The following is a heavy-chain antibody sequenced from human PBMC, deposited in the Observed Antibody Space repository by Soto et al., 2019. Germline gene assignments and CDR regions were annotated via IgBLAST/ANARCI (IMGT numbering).Heavy chain of an antibody. CDR1: GYSFTSYW. V-gene: IGHV5-51*01. CDR3: ATHSNYVYYYMDV. D-gene: IGHD4-4*01. CDR2: IYPGDSDT. Sequence: PGESLKISCKGSGYSFTSYWTGWVRQMPGKGLEWMGIIYPGDSDTRYSPSFQGQVTISADKPISTAYLQWSSLKASDTAMYYCATHSNYVYYYMDVWGKGTTVTVSS. J-gene: IGHJ6*03.